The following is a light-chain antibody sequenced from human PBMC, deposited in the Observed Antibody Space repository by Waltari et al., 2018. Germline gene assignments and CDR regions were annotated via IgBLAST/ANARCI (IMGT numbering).Light chain of an antibody. CDR3: AAWDNSLDAWV. J-gene: IGLJ3*02. CDR2: SND. Sequence: QSVLTQPLSMSGTPGQGVTISCSGSSSNIGRDTVNWYQQLPGTAPKLLIYSNDQRPSGVPDQFSGSKSGTSASRAISGLQSDDEADYYCAAWDNSLDAWVFGGGTKLTVL. CDR1: SSNIGRDT. V-gene: IGLV1-44*01.